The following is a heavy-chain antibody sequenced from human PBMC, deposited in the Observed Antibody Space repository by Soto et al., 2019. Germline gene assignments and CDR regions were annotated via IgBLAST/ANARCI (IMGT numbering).Heavy chain of an antibody. J-gene: IGHJ4*02. CDR2: ISGSGGST. V-gene: IGHV3-23*01. D-gene: IGHD6-19*01. CDR1: GVTFSSSA. CDR3: AKDDSSGPTVCYDY. Sequence: GGSLRLYCAASGVTFSSSAMSWVRQAPGKGLEWVSAISGSGGSTYYADSVKGRFTISRDNSKNTLYLQMNSLRAEDTAVYYCAKDDSSGPTVCYDYWGQGTLVTVSS.